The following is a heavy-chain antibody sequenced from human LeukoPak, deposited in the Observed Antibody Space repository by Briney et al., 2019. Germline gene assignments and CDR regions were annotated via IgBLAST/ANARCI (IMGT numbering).Heavy chain of an antibody. V-gene: IGHV3-33*01. J-gene: IGHJ4*02. D-gene: IGHD3-3*01. Sequence: GRSLRLSCAASGFTFSSYGMHWVRQAPGKGLEWEAVIWYDGSNKYYADSVKGRFTISRDNSKNTLYLQMNSLRAEDTAVYSCARGITIFGVVTRPDYWGQGTLVTVSS. CDR1: GFTFSSYG. CDR3: ARGITIFGVVTRPDY. CDR2: IWYDGSNK.